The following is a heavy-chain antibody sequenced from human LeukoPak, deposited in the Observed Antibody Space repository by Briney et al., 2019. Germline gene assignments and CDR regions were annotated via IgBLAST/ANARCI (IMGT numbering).Heavy chain of an antibody. CDR3: AKVGQDYVWGSYRPTGYFDY. CDR2: ISGSGGTT. V-gene: IGHV3-23*01. Sequence: GGSLRLSCAASGFTFSSYAMSWVRQAPGKGLEWVSGISGSGGTTYYADSVQGRFTISRDNSKKTVFLQMSSLRAEDTAVYYCAKVGQDYVWGSYRPTGYFDYWGQGTLVTVSS. D-gene: IGHD3-16*02. J-gene: IGHJ4*02. CDR1: GFTFSSYA.